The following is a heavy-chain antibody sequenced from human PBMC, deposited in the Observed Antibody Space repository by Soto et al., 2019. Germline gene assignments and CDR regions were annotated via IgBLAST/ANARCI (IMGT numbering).Heavy chain of an antibody. CDR3: ARGGSGYVWFNEF. Sequence: QEQLVQSGAEVKKPGSSVKVSCKASGGIFSSYAISWVRQAPGQGLEWMGGIIPIFGTANYAQKFKGRVKITAYESTITAYMDLSSLKSEDTAIYYCARGGSGYVWFNEFWGQGTLVTVSS. V-gene: IGHV1-69*01. J-gene: IGHJ4*02. CDR2: IIPIFGTA. CDR1: GGIFSSYA. D-gene: IGHD3-22*01.